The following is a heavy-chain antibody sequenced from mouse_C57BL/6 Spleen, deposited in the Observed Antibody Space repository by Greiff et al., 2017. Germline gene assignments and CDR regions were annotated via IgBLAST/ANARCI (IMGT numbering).Heavy chain of an antibody. CDR3: ARRNYSNYESKYFDV. D-gene: IGHD2-5*01. CDR2: ISSGGSYT. V-gene: IGHV5-6*02. CDR1: GFTFSSYG. J-gene: IGHJ1*03. Sequence: EVKVVESGGDLVKPGGSLKLSCAASGFTFSSYGMSWVRQTPDKRLEWVATISSGGSYTYYPDSVKGRFTISRDNAKNTLYLQRSSLKSEDTAMYYCARRNYSNYESKYFDVWGTGTTVTVSS.